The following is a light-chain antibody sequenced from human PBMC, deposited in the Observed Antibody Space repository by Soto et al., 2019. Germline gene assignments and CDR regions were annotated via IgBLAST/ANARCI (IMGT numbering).Light chain of an antibody. V-gene: IGKV3-11*01. CDR1: QSVSSY. CDR3: QQRSNWWT. J-gene: IGKJ1*01. Sequence: EIVLTQSPATLSLSPGERATLSCRASQSVSSYLAWYQQKPGRAPTLLIYDASNRATGIPARFSGSGSGTDFPLTISSLEPEDFAVYYCQQRSNWWTFGQGTKVDIK. CDR2: DAS.